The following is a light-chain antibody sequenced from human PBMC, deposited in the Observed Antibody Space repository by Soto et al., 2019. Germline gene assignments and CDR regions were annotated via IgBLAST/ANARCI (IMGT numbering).Light chain of an antibody. CDR1: RTVSKW. J-gene: IGKJ5*01. CDR2: RVS. CDR3: QQYNSYALT. Sequence: DIQMTQSPSTLSASVGDRVTITFRASRTVSKWLAWYQHQPGRAPRLLISRVSILESGVPPRFSGSGFGTEFTLTIDSLQPDDFGTYYCQQYNSYALTFGQGTRLE. V-gene: IGKV1-5*03.